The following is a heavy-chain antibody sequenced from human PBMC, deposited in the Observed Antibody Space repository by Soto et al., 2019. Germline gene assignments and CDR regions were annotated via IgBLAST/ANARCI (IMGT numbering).Heavy chain of an antibody. D-gene: IGHD4-17*01. Sequence: QVQLQQWGAGLLKPSETLSLTCAVYGGSFSGYYWSWIRQPPGKGLEWIGEINHSGSTNYNPSLKSRVTISVDTSKNQFSPKLNSVTAADTAVYYCARGDSGYYYYYMDVWGKGTTVTVSS. CDR1: GGSFSGYY. CDR3: ARGDSGYYYYYMDV. J-gene: IGHJ6*03. V-gene: IGHV4-34*01. CDR2: INHSGST.